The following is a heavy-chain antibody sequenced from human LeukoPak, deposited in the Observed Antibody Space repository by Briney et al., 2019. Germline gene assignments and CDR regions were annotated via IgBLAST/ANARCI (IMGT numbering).Heavy chain of an antibody. V-gene: IGHV4-31*03. D-gene: IGHD2-2*01. CDR2: IYYSGST. J-gene: IGHJ4*02. CDR3: ARASTGVYIDY. CDR1: GGSIGSGGYY. Sequence: SETLSLTCTVSGGSIGSGGYYWSWIRQHPGKGLEWIGYIYYSGSTYYNPSLKSRVTISVDTSKNQFSLKLSSVTAADTAVYYCARASTGVYIDYWGQGTLVTVSS.